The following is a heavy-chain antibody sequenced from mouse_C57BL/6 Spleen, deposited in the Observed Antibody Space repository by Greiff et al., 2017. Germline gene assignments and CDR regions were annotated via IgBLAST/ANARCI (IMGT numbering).Heavy chain of an antibody. CDR3: ARVYDGYYVGYFDV. D-gene: IGHD2-3*01. CDR1: GFTFSDYY. Sequence: EVKVVESEGGLVQPGSSMKLSCTASGFTFSDYYMAWVRQVPEKGLEWVANINYDGSSTYYLDSLKSRFIISRDNAKNILYLQMSSLKSEDTATYYCARVYDGYYVGYFDVWGTGTTVTVSS. J-gene: IGHJ1*03. V-gene: IGHV5-16*01. CDR2: INYDGSST.